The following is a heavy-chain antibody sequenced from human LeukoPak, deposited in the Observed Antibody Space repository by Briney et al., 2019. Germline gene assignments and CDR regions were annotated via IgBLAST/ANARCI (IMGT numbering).Heavy chain of an antibody. CDR1: GFTFSVNY. D-gene: IGHD1-26*01. Sequence: GGSLRLSCAASGFTFSVNYMTWVRQAPGEGLEWVSSIYSAGATIFPESVKGRFHISRDNSKNPLYLQMNSLRAEDMAVYYCARIEWERLGRAFDIWGQGTMVTVSS. CDR2: IYSAGAT. CDR3: ARIEWERLGRAFDI. V-gene: IGHV3-53*01. J-gene: IGHJ3*02.